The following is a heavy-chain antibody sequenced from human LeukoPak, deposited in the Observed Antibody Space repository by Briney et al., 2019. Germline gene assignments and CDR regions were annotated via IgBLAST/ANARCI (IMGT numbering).Heavy chain of an antibody. CDR1: GLTFSSSW. CDR2: INPDGNKK. V-gene: IGHV3-7*01. Sequence: GGSLRLSCAVSGLTFSSSWMDWVRQAPGKGLEWVASINPDGNKKYSADSVKGRFTISRDNAKNTLYLQMNSLRAEDTAVYYCARALTGGRYFDYWGQGTLVTVSS. CDR3: ARALTGGRYFDY. J-gene: IGHJ4*02. D-gene: IGHD3-16*01.